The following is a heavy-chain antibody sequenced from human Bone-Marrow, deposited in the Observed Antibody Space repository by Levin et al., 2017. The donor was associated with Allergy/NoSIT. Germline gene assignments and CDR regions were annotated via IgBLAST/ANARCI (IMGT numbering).Heavy chain of an antibody. Sequence: SQTLSLTCTVSGASIRSGAYYWSWVRQPPGQGLEWIGYIYYNGSTYFNPSLKSRVSISVDTSKNQFSLKLSSVTAAATAHYYCARVLAGFDGSEMAYEYWGRGSLVAVSS. D-gene: IGHD3-10*01. V-gene: IGHV4-31*03. CDR1: GASIRSGAYY. J-gene: IGHJ4*01. CDR2: IYYNGST. CDR3: ARVLAGFDGSEMAYEY.